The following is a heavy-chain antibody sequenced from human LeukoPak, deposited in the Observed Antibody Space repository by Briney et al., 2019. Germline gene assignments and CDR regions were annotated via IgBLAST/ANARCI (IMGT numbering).Heavy chain of an antibody. CDR1: GFTFSSFA. D-gene: IGHD3-16*01. V-gene: IGHV3-30*04. CDR3: AKEGEGDRWDSLDY. CDR2: ISIDGTRE. Sequence: GGSLRLSCTASGFTFSSFAMHWVRQAPGKGLEWVTVISIDGTREHYADSVKGRFTISRDNSKSTLYLQMDSLRAEDTAVYYCAKEGEGDRWDSLDYWGQGTLVTVTS. J-gene: IGHJ4*02.